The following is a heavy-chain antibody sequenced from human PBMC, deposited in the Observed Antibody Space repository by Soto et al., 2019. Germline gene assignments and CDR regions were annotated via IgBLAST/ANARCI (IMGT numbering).Heavy chain of an antibody. CDR1: GFTFSSSW. V-gene: IGHV3-74*01. J-gene: IGHJ1*01. CDR3: ANRGVVAFGFSF. D-gene: IGHD2-15*01. CDR2: INTDGSST. Sequence: EVQLVESGGGLVQPGGSLRLSCAVSGFTFSSSWMHWVRQAPGEGLVWVSRINTDGSSTSYADSVKGLFTISRDNAKYTLYKKMKVVDIEVTAWYSYANRGVVAFGFSFWGQGTLVTVSS.